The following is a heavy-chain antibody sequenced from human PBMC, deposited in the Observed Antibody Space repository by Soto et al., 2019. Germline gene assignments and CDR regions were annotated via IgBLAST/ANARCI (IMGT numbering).Heavy chain of an antibody. J-gene: IGHJ6*02. Sequence: GASVKVSCKASGFTFTSSAVQWVRQARGQRLEWIGWIVVGSGNTNYAQKFQERVTITRDMSTSTASMELSSLRSEDTAVYYCAAGSYDFWSGSYGMDVWGQGTTVTVSS. V-gene: IGHV1-58*01. CDR3: AAGSYDFWSGSYGMDV. D-gene: IGHD3-3*01. CDR1: GFTFTSSA. CDR2: IVVGSGNT.